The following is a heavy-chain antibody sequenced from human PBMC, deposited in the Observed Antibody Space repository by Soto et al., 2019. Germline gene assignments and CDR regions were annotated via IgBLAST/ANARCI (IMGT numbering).Heavy chain of an antibody. D-gene: IGHD2-15*01. CDR1: GGSFSSYY. J-gene: IGHJ6*03. Sequence: NPSETLSLTCTVSGGSFSSYYWSWIRQPPGKGLEWIGYSHFSGSTNYNPSLKSRVTMSVDTSKNQFSLKLSSVTAADTAVYSCARVTRSDGSSHYYYYMDVWGKGTTVTVSS. CDR3: ARVTRSDGSSHYYYYMDV. CDR2: SHFSGST. V-gene: IGHV4-59*01.